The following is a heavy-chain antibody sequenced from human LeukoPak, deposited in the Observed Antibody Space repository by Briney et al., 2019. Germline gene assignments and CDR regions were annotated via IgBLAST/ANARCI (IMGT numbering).Heavy chain of an antibody. CDR3: VQMAPYCGGDCYFDY. V-gene: IGHV3-23*01. CDR2: ISGGGFGT. D-gene: IGHD2-21*02. Sequence: HLGGSLRLSCAASGFTFSNYAMSWVRQAPGKGLEWVSAISGGGFGTYYADSVKGRFTISRGNPKNTLYLLTNSLRAEDTAVYYCVQMAPYCGGDCYFDYWGQGTLVTVSS. J-gene: IGHJ4*02. CDR1: GFTFSNYA.